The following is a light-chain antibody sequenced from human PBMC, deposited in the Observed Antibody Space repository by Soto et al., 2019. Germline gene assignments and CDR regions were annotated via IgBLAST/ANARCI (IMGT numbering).Light chain of an antibody. CDR3: AAWDDSLHARYV. V-gene: IGLV1-44*01. Sequence: QSVLTQPPSASGTPGQRAIISCSGSSSHIGSNTVNWYQQLPGTAPKLLIYSNNQRPSGVPDRFSGSKSGTPASLAISGLQSEDEADYYCAAWDDSLHARYVFGTGTKVTVL. J-gene: IGLJ1*01. CDR2: SNN. CDR1: SSHIGSNT.